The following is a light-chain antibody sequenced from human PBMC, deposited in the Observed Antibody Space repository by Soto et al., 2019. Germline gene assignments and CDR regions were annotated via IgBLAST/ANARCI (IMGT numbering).Light chain of an antibody. CDR1: QSISNF. V-gene: IGKV1-39*01. Sequence: DLQMTQSPSSLSASVGDRVTITCRASQSISNFLNWFQQKPGKAPQLLIYAASSLQSGVPARFSGSGSGTDFTLTISSLQPEDFATYYCQQSYSTPLTFGGGTKVEIK. CDR2: AAS. CDR3: QQSYSTPLT. J-gene: IGKJ4*01.